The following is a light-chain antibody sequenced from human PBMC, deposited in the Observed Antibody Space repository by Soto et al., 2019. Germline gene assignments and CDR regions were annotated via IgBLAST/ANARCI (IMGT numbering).Light chain of an antibody. CDR1: QDISNY. Sequence: DIQMTQSPSSLSASVGDRVTITCQASQDISNYLNWYQQKPGKAPKLLIYDASNLETGVPSRFSGSGSGTDFTFTISSLQPVYIATYYCQRYDNFPFTSVVGTKLDIK. V-gene: IGKV1-33*01. J-gene: IGKJ4*01. CDR3: QRYDNFPFT. CDR2: DAS.